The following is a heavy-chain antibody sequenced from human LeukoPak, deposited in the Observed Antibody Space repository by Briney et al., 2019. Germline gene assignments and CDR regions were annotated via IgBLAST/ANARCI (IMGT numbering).Heavy chain of an antibody. J-gene: IGHJ4*02. CDR3: AREILGGFNSGAY. Sequence: SETLSLTCTVSLDSTTSNFWSWVRQSPGKGLEWIGEIHRSGSPNYNPSLQSRVTISIDRSRNQIALELSSVTAADTAVYYCAREILGGFNSGAYWGQGTLVIVTS. D-gene: IGHD7-27*01. CDR2: IHRSGSP. V-gene: IGHV4-4*02. CDR1: LDSTTSNF.